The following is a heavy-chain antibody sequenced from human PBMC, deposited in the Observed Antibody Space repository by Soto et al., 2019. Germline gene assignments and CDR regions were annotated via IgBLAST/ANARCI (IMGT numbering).Heavy chain of an antibody. CDR2: ISYDGSNK. D-gene: IGHD3-10*01. J-gene: IGHJ6*02. CDR3: AKDIYSGTGGMDV. Sequence: VGSLRLSCAASGFTFSRYGMHWVRQAPGKGLEWVAVISYDGSNKYYADSVKGRFTISRDNSKNTLYLQMNSLRAEDTAVYYCAKDIYSGTGGMDVWGQGTTVTVSS. CDR1: GFTFSRYG. V-gene: IGHV3-30*18.